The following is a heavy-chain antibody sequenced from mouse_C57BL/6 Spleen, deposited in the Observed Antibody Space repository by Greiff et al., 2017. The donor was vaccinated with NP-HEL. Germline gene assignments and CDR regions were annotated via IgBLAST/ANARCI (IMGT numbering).Heavy chain of an antibody. CDR2: IRSKSSNYAT. CDR3: VGCGSAWCVH. J-gene: IGHJ3*01. Sequence: DVKLVESGGGLVQPKGSLKLSCAASGFTFNTYAMHWVRQAPGKGLEWVARIRSKSSNYATYYADSVKDRFTISRDDSQSMLYLQMNHLKTEDTPMYFCVGCGSAWCVHWGQGTLVTLSA. CDR1: GFTFNTYA. V-gene: IGHV10-3*01. D-gene: IGHD3-3*01.